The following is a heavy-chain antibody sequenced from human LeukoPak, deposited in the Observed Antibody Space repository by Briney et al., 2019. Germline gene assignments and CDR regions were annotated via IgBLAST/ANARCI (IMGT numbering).Heavy chain of an antibody. CDR2: ISYDGSNK. D-gene: IGHD6-19*01. J-gene: IGHJ6*03. CDR3: AKGHSSHYYYYYMDV. CDR1: GFTFSSYA. V-gene: IGHV3-30-3*01. Sequence: GGSLRLSCAASGFTFSSYAMHWVRQAPGKGLEWVAVISYDGSNKYYADSVKGRFTISRDNSKNTLYLQMNSLRAEDTAVYYCAKGHSSHYYYYYMDVWGKGTTVTVSS.